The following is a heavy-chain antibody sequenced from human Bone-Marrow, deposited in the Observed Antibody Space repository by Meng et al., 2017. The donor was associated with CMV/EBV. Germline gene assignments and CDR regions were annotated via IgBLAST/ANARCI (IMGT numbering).Heavy chain of an antibody. J-gene: IGHJ3*02. CDR3: TRDMIAYYNSSGFYGAFDI. V-gene: IGHV3-21*01. CDR1: FRSYT. Sequence: FRSYTMTWVRQAPGKGLEWVSTISSNSFYIYYADSVKGRFTISRDNAKNLLYLQMSSLRAEDTAVYYCTRDMIAYYNSSGFYGAFDIWGRGTMVTVSS. CDR2: ISSNSFYI. D-gene: IGHD3-22*01.